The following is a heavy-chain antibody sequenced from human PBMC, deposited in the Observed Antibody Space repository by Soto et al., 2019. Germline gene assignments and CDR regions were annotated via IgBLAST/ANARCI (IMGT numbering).Heavy chain of an antibody. J-gene: IGHJ4*02. CDR3: ARRSSGWYFDY. D-gene: IGHD6-19*01. CDR1: GFTFSSYA. CDR2: ISGSADST. V-gene: IGHV3-23*01. Sequence: EVQLLESGGGLVQPGGSLRLSCAASGFTFSSYAMSWVRQAPGKGLEWVSAISGSADSTYYADSVKGRFTISRDNSKNPLYLQMSSLRAEDTAVFYCARRSSGWYFDYWGQGTLVTVSS.